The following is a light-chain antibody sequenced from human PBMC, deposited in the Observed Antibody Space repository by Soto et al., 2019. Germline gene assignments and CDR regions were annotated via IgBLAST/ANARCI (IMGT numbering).Light chain of an antibody. J-gene: IGLJ2*01. CDR2: DVS. Sequence: QSGLTQPPSASGSPGQSVTISCTGTSSDVGGYNYVSWYQQHPGKAPKVMIYDVSKRPSGVPDRFSGSKSGNTASLTVSGLQAEDEADYSCSSHAGSQTVIFGGGTQLTVL. V-gene: IGLV2-8*01. CDR1: SSDVGGYNY. CDR3: SSHAGSQTVI.